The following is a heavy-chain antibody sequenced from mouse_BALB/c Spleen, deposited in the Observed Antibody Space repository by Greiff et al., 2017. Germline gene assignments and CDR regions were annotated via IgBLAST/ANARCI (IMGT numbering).Heavy chain of an antibody. D-gene: IGHD1-2*01. Sequence: EVKLVESGGGLVKPGGSLKLSCAASGFAFSSYDMSWVRQTPEKRLEWVAYISSGGGSTYYPDTVKGRFTISRDNAKNTLYLQMSSLKSEDTAMYYCARQRYYGYVDYFDYWGQGTTLTVSS. V-gene: IGHV5-12-1*01. CDR1: GFAFSSYD. CDR2: ISSGGGST. CDR3: ARQRYYGYVDYFDY. J-gene: IGHJ2*01.